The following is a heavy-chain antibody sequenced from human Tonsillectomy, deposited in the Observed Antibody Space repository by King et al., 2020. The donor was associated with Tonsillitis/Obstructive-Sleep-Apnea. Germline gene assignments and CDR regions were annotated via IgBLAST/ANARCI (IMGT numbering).Heavy chain of an antibody. CDR3: ASGSGSYGSFDI. V-gene: IGHV4-39*01. Sequence: QLQESGPGLVKPSETLSLTCTVSGGSISSSSYYWGWIRQPPGKGLEWIGSIYYSGSTYYNPSLKSRVTISVDTSKNQFSLKLSSVTAADTAVYYCASGSGSYGSFDIWGQGPMVTVSS. CDR2: IYYSGST. J-gene: IGHJ3*02. D-gene: IGHD1-26*01. CDR1: GGSISSSSYY.